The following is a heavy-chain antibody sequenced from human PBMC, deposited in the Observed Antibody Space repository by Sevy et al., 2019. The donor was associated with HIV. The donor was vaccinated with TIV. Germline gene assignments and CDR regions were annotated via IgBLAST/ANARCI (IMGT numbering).Heavy chain of an antibody. V-gene: IGHV3-53*01. CDR2: INTRGTT. CDR1: GFIVSSYY. Sequence: GGYLRLSCAASGFIVSSYYMGWVRQAPGKGLEWVSLINTRGTTFYADSVKGRFTISRDNSKNTLYLQMNGLRAEDTAMYYCAIEATRLTVWGQGTLVTVSS. CDR3: AIEATRLTV. J-gene: IGHJ4*02. D-gene: IGHD4-4*01.